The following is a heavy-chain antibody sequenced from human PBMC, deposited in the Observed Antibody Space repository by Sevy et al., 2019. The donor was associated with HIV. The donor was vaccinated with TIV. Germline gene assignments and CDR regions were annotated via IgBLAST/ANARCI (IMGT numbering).Heavy chain of an antibody. CDR1: GFTFGDYA. CDR2: LKHKAYGGTI. J-gene: IGHJ4*02. V-gene: IGHV3-49*04. D-gene: IGHD3-16*01. CDR3: TRGKGAQSIFDY. Sequence: GGSLRLSCTGSGFTFGDYAMSWVRQAPGKGLEWVAFLKHKAYGGTIDYAASVKGRFSISSDDSKSIAHLQMNDLKTEDTAIYYCTRGKGAQSIFDYWGQGALVTVSS.